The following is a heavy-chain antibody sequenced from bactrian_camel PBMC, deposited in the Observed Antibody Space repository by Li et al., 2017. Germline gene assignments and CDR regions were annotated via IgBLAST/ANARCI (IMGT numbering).Heavy chain of an antibody. CDR1: GFAFTHYW. J-gene: IGHJ4*01. D-gene: IGHD3*01. V-gene: IGHV3S1*01. CDR3: ANWVVMDCSDVYCPSY. Sequence: HVQLVESGGGLVQPGGSVRLSCATSGFAFTHYWYSWVRQAPGKGLEWVSTYSGYSGATVYEDSVKGRFTISGDTAKNTLYLQLNSLKTEDTAMYYCANWVVMDCSDVYCPSYWGQGTQVTVS. CDR2: YSGYSGAT.